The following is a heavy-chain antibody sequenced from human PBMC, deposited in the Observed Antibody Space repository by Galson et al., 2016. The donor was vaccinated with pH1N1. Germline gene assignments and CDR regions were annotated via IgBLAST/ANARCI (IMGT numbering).Heavy chain of an antibody. CDR2: IYYSGST. CDR1: GGSFSNQY. J-gene: IGHJ4*02. V-gene: IGHV4-59*11. Sequence: SETLSLTCTVSGGSFSNQYWSWIRQPPGKGLEWIGYIYYSGSTNYHPSLKSRVTISVDTSKKHFSLKLSSVTAADAAISYCARTPSSYDSWRGYGYYFDPWGQGIRVTVSS. CDR3: ARTPSSYDSWRGYGYYFDP. D-gene: IGHD3-3*01.